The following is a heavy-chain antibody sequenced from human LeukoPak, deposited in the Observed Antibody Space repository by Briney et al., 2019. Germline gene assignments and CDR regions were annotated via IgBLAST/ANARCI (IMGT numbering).Heavy chain of an antibody. D-gene: IGHD3-22*01. CDR2: IYHSGST. V-gene: IGHV4-61*01. CDR1: GGSVSSGSYY. CDR3: ARDQNEYYYDSSGYSL. J-gene: IGHJ4*02. Sequence: SETLSLTCTVSGGSVSSGSYYWSWIRQPPGKGLEWIGYIYHSGSTNYNPSLKSRVTISIDTSKNQFSLKLSSVTAADTAVYYCARDQNEYYYDSSGYSLWGQGTLVTISS.